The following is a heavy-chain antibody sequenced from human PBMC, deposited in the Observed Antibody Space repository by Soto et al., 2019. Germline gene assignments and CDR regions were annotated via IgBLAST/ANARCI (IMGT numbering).Heavy chain of an antibody. CDR3: ARDLGTIFGVVIMSGVPYGMDV. CDR2: INPNSGGT. D-gene: IGHD3-3*01. Sequence: ASGKVSCKASGYTFTGYYMHWVRQAPGQGLEWMGWINPNSGGTNYAQKFQGWVTMTRDTSISTAYMELSRLRSDDTAVYYCARDLGTIFGVVIMSGVPYGMDVWGQGTTVTVS. V-gene: IGHV1-2*04. CDR1: GYTFTGYY. J-gene: IGHJ6*02.